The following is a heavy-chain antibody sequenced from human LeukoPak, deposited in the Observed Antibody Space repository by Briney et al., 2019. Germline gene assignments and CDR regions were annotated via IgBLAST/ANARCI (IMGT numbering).Heavy chain of an antibody. D-gene: IGHD1-1*01. Sequence: SETLSLTCTVSSFSISSGYYWGWFRQPPGKGLEWIGSIYHSGSTYYNLSFKSRVTISLNTSKNYFSLKLNSVTAADTAVYYCARGSTTGTTSYFDPWGQGTLVTVSS. J-gene: IGHJ5*02. CDR1: SFSISSGYY. V-gene: IGHV4-38-2*02. CDR2: IYHSGST. CDR3: ARGSTTGTTSYFDP.